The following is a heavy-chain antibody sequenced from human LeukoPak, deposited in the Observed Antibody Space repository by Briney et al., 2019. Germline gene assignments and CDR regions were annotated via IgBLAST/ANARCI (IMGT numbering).Heavy chain of an antibody. CDR1: GFTFSSYG. CDR3: AKDLNSSGWSGEDY. J-gene: IGHJ4*02. Sequence: GGSLRLSCAASGFTFSSYGMHWVRQAPGKGLEWVAVISYDGSNKYYADSVKGRFTTSRDNSKNTLYLQMNSLRAEDTAVYYCAKDLNSSGWSGEDYWGQGTLVTVSS. D-gene: IGHD6-19*01. CDR2: ISYDGSNK. V-gene: IGHV3-30*18.